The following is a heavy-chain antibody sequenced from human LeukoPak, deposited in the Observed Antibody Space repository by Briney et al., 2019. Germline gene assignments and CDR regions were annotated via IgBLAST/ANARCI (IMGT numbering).Heavy chain of an antibody. V-gene: IGHV3-53*01. Sequence: GGSLRLSCAASGFTVSSYYMSWVRQAPDMGPEWVSVLYNGGTTYYADSVKGRFTISRDNSKNTVYLQMDSLRAEDTAVYYCAREPGTDYRKYYFDYWGQGTLVTVSS. CDR1: GFTVSSYY. D-gene: IGHD3/OR15-3a*01. CDR2: LYNGGTT. J-gene: IGHJ4*02. CDR3: AREPGTDYRKYYFDY.